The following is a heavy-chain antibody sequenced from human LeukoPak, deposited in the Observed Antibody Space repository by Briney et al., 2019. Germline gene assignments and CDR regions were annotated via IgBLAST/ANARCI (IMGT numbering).Heavy chain of an antibody. J-gene: IGHJ4*02. D-gene: IGHD3-22*01. Sequence: PSETLSLTCTVSGGSISSNSWSWIRQTAGKGLEWIGRLSNSGTTDYNASLKSRVTVSADTSKNQFSLQLRFVTAADTAVYYCVRARNFSGYYLGSFDSWGQGTLVSVSS. V-gene: IGHV4-4*07. CDR3: VRARNFSGYYLGSFDS. CDR1: GGSISSNS. CDR2: LSNSGTT.